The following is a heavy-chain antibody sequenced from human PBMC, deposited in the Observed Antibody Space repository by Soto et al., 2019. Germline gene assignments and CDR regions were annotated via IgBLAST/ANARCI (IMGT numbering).Heavy chain of an antibody. J-gene: IGHJ4*02. CDR3: ARDRDSSGWYPYYFDY. Sequence: GGSLRLSCAASGFTFSRYWMSWVRQAPGKGLEWVANIKQDGSEKCYVDSVKGRFTISRDNAKNSLYLQMNSLRAEDTAVYYCARDRDSSGWYPYYFDYWGQGTLVTVSS. CDR1: GFTFSRYW. D-gene: IGHD6-19*01. V-gene: IGHV3-7*05. CDR2: IKQDGSEK.